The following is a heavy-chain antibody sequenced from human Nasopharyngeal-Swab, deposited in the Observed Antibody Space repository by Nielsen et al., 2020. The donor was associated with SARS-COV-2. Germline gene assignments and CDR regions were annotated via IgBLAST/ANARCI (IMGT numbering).Heavy chain of an antibody. Sequence: VGRCAGNVLEGVGVIYHSGSTNYNPSLKSRVTISVDKSKNQFSLKLSSVTAADTAVYYCARGKTGILEWLLPDEMSYGMDVWGQGTTVTVSS. CDR3: ARGKTGILEWLLPDEMSYGMDV. D-gene: IGHD3-3*01. CDR2: IYHSGST. V-gene: IGHV4-4*02. J-gene: IGHJ6*02.